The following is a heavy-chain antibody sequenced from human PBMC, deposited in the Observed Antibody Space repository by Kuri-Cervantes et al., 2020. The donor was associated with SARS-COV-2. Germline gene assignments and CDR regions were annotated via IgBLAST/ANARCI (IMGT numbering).Heavy chain of an antibody. D-gene: IGHD5-24*01. V-gene: IGHV4-34*01. CDR3: ARQVGYNYYHDAFDI. J-gene: IGHJ3*02. CDR1: GGSFSGYY. CDR2: INHSGST. Sequence: SETLSLTCAVYGGSFSGYYWSWIRQPPGKGLEWIGEINHSGSTYYNPSLKSRVTISVDTSKNQFSLKLSSVTAADTAVYYCARQVGYNYYHDAFDIWGQGTMVTVSS.